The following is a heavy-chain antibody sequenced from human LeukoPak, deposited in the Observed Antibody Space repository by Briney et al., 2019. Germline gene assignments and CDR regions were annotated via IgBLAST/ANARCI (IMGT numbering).Heavy chain of an antibody. Sequence: GGSLRLSCAASGFTFSNFAMSWVRQTSGKGLEWVSAITDTGGGTWHADSVKGRFSISRDNSKNMLFLQMNSLRAEDTAIYYCAKGSRPSRPYYFDFWGQGTLVTVSS. V-gene: IGHV3-23*01. J-gene: IGHJ4*02. CDR3: AKGSRPSRPYYFDF. CDR2: ITDTGGGT. D-gene: IGHD2-2*01. CDR1: GFTFSNFA.